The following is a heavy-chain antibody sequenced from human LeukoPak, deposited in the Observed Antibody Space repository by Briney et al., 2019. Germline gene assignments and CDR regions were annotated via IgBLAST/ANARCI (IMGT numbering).Heavy chain of an antibody. D-gene: IGHD2-15*01. CDR1: GFTFDDYG. Sequence: GGSLRLSCAASGFTFDDYGMSWVRQAPGKGLEWVSGINWNGGSTGYADSVKGRFTISRDNAKNSLYLQMNSLRAEDTAVYYCARATPNQWYDYWGQGTLVTVSS. J-gene: IGHJ4*02. CDR3: ARATPNQWYDY. CDR2: INWNGGST. V-gene: IGHV3-20*04.